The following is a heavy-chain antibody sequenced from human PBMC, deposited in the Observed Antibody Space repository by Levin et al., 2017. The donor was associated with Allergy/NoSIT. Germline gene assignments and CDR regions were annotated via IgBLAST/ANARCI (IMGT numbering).Heavy chain of an antibody. CDR2: ISSTGSTI. Sequence: RGSLRLSCAASGFTFSSYEMNWVRRAPGKALEWVSYISSTGSTIYSADSVKGRFTISRDNAKNSLYLHMNSLRAEDTAVYYCARQLGNFWSGYNYFDYWGQGTLVTVSS. D-gene: IGHD3-3*01. CDR3: ARQLGNFWSGYNYFDY. CDR1: GFTFSSYE. V-gene: IGHV3-48*03. J-gene: IGHJ4*02.